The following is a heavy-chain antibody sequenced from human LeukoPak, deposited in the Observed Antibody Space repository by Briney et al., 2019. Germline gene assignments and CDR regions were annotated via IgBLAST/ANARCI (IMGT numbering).Heavy chain of an antibody. D-gene: IGHD3-16*02. V-gene: IGHV4-59*08. CDR1: GGSISSYY. CDR2: IYYSGST. CDR3: ARLVTGPDYYYGMDV. Sequence: SETLSLTCTVSGGSISSYYWSWIRQPPGKGLEWIGYIYYSGSTNYNPSLKSRVTISVDTSKNQFSLKLSSVTAADTAVYYCARLVTGPDYYYGMDVWAKGPRSPSP. J-gene: IGHJ6*02.